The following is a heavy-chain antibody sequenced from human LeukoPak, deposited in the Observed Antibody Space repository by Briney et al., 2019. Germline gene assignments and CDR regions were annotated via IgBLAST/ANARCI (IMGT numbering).Heavy chain of an antibody. Sequence: GGSLRLSCAASGFTFSNAWMSWVRQAPGKGLEWVGRIKSKTDGGTTDHAAPVKGRFTISRDDSKNTLYLQMNSLKTEDTAVFYCTKEGSGWPNDYWGQGTLVTVSS. CDR1: GFTFSNAW. D-gene: IGHD6-19*01. J-gene: IGHJ4*02. CDR2: IKSKTDGGTT. CDR3: TKEGSGWPNDY. V-gene: IGHV3-15*01.